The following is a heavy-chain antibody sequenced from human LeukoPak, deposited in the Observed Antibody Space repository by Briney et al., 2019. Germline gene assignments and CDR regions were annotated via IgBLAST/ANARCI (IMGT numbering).Heavy chain of an antibody. V-gene: IGHV3-30-3*01. D-gene: IGHD5-18*01. J-gene: IGHJ6*02. CDR2: ISYDGSNK. CDR3: ARGGKLWSNTGHYYYGMDV. CDR1: GFTFSSYA. Sequence: GGSLRLSCAASGFTFSSYAMHWVRQAPGKGLEWVAVISYDGSNKYYADSVKGRFTISRDNSKNTLYLQMNSLRAEDTAVYYCARGGKLWSNTGHYYYGMDVWGQGTTVTVSS.